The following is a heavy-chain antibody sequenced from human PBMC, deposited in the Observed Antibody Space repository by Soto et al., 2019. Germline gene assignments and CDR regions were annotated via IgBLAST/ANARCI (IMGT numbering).Heavy chain of an antibody. D-gene: IGHD1-1*01. V-gene: IGHV3-23*01. J-gene: IGHJ4*02. Sequence: GGSLRLSCAVSGFTFRTYAMHWVRQAPGKGLEWVSGVSNSGGTTDNADYVKGRFTISRDNSKNMLFLQMNSLRVEDTAIYYCANSRRGLEVDYWGQGTLVTVSS. CDR1: GFTFRTYA. CDR2: VSNSGGTT. CDR3: ANSRRGLEVDY.